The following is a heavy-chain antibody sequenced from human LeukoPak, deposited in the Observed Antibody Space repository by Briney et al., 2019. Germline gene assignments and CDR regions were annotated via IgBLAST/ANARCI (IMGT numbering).Heavy chain of an antibody. Sequence: SETLSLTCAVYGGPFSGYYWSWIRQPPGKGLEWIGEINHSGSTNYNPSLKRRVTISVDTSKNQFSLKLSSVTAADTAVYYCARDRWDKSTGRYFDYWGQGTLVTVSS. CDR3: ARDRWDKSTGRYFDY. D-gene: IGHD1-26*01. J-gene: IGHJ4*02. V-gene: IGHV4-34*01. CDR2: INHSGST. CDR1: GGPFSGYY.